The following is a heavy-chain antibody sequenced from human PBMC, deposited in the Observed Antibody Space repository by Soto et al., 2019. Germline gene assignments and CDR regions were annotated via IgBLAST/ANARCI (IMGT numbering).Heavy chain of an antibody. CDR1: GVTFSSYT. D-gene: IGHD3-10*01. V-gene: IGHV1-69*02. J-gene: IGHJ4*02. CDR3: ARQRSTRGFFDS. Sequence: QVQLVQSGAEVKKPGSSVKVSCKASGVTFSSYTISWLRQAPGQGLEWMGRIIPILGVATYAQKFQGRVTNTADKSTSKANMELTSLTSDDTAGYYCARQRSTRGFFDSWGQGTLVSVTS. CDR2: IIPILGVA.